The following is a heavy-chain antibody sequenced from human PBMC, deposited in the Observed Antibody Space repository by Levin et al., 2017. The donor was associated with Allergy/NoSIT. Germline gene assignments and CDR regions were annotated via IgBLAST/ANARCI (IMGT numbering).Heavy chain of an antibody. J-gene: IGHJ4*02. CDR1: GFTFSSYS. CDR2: ISSSSSYI. Sequence: GESLKISCAASGFTFSSYSMNWVRQAPGKGLEWVSSISSSSSYIYYADSVKGRFTISRDNAKNSLYLQMNSLRAEDTAVYYCARDRPSSNWGQGTLVTVSS. V-gene: IGHV3-21*01. CDR3: ARDRPSSN.